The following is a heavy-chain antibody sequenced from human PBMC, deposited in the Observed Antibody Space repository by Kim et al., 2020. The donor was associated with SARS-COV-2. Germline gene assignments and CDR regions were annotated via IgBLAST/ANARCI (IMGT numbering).Heavy chain of an antibody. V-gene: IGHV4-39*07. Sequence: SETLSLTCTVSGGSISSSSYYWGWIRQPPGKGLEWIGSIYYSGSTYYNPSLKSRVTISVDTSKNQFSLKLSSVTAADTAVYYCAREGFGPLLSEARDYWGQGTLVTVSS. CDR2: IYYSGST. J-gene: IGHJ4*02. CDR1: GGSISSSSYY. CDR3: AREGFGPLLSEARDY. D-gene: IGHD2-2*01.